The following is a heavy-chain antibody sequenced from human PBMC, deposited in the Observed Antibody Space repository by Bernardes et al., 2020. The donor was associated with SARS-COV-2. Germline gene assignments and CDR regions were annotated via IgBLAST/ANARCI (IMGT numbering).Heavy chain of an antibody. CDR3: VIRTTSFDF. CDR2: IGVPGDT. CDR1: GFTFSNYD. Sequence: GGSLRLSCVASGFTFSNYDMHWVRQAAGKGLEWVSTIGVPGDTYYPHSVKGRFTISRDNAKNSLFLQMSSLTAGDTAVYYCVIRTTSFDFWGQGTLVTVSS. D-gene: IGHD2-21*01. J-gene: IGHJ4*02. V-gene: IGHV3-13*01.